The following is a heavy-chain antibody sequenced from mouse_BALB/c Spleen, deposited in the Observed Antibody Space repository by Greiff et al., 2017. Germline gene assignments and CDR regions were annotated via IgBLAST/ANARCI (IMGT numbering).Heavy chain of an antibody. Sequence: QVQLQQSGAELARPGASVKMSCKASGYTFTSYTMHWVKQRPGQGLEWIGYINPSSGYTNYNQKFKDKATLTADKSSSTAYMQLSSLTSEDSAVYYCARFDYGSSYGYFDVWGAGTTVTVSS. J-gene: IGHJ1*01. V-gene: IGHV1-4*01. CDR1: GYTFTSYT. CDR2: INPSSGYT. D-gene: IGHD1-1*01. CDR3: ARFDYGSSYGYFDV.